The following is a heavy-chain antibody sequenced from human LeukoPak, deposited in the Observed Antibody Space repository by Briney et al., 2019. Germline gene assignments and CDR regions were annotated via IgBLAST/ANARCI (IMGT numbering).Heavy chain of an antibody. CDR1: GFTFGDYA. V-gene: IGHV3-48*01. J-gene: IGHJ3*02. D-gene: IGHD2-15*01. CDR3: ASETPYAFDI. Sequence: WGSPRLSCTASGFTFGDYAISWVRQGPGKGLEWLSYISSSSSSRYYADSVKGRVTISRDNAKNSLYLQMNSLRAEDTAVYYCASETPYAFDIWGQGTMVTVSS. CDR2: ISSSSSSR.